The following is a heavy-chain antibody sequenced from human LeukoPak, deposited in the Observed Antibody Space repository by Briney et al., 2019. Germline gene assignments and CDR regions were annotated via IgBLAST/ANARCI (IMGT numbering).Heavy chain of an antibody. D-gene: IGHD1-1*01. CDR1: GFTFNNYW. Sequence: GGSLRLSCVASGFTFNNYWMSWVRQAPGKGLEWVANIKEEGSEKYYVDSVKGRLTISRDNAKNSLSLQMNSLRAEDTAVYYCARDRYLVYWGQGTLVTVSS. CDR3: ARDRYLVY. CDR2: IKEEGSEK. V-gene: IGHV3-7*01. J-gene: IGHJ4*02.